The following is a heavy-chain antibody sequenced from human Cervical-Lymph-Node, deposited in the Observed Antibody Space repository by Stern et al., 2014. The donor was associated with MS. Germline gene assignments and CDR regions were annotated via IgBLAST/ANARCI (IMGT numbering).Heavy chain of an antibody. V-gene: IGHV3-9*01. CDR1: GFTFDDYA. Sequence: EVHLVESGGGLVQPGRSLRLSCAASGFTFDDYAMHWVRQAPGKGLEWVSGISWNSGSIGYADSVTGRFTISRDNAKNSLYLQMNSLRAEDTALYYCAKGLGYFDYWGQGTLVTVSS. D-gene: IGHD3-16*01. J-gene: IGHJ4*02. CDR3: AKGLGYFDY. CDR2: ISWNSGSI.